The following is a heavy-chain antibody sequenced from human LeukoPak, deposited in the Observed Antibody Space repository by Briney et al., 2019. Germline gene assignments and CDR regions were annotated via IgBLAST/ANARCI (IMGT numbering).Heavy chain of an antibody. V-gene: IGHV1-69*13. CDR2: IIPIFGTA. CDR3: ARGAVYRHQPPYYYYGMDV. CDR1: GGTFISYA. D-gene: IGHD2-8*01. J-gene: IGHJ6*02. Sequence: GASVKVSCKASGGTFISYAISWVRQAPGQGLEWMGGIIPIFGTANYAQKFQGRVTITADESTSTAYMELSSLRSEDTAVYYCARGAVYRHQPPYYYYGMDVWGQGTTVTVSS.